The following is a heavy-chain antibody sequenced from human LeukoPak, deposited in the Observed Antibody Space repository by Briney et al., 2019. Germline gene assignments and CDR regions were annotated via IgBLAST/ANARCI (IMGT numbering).Heavy chain of an antibody. V-gene: IGHV1-46*01. CDR1: GYTFTSYY. CDR2: INPSGGST. Sequence: ASVKVSCKASGYTFTSYYMHWVRQAPGQGLEWMGIINPSGGSTSYAQKFQGRVTMTRDTSTSTVYMELSRLRSDDTAVYYCARAGIRGSWFDPWGQGTLVTVSS. J-gene: IGHJ5*02. D-gene: IGHD3-10*01. CDR3: ARAGIRGSWFDP.